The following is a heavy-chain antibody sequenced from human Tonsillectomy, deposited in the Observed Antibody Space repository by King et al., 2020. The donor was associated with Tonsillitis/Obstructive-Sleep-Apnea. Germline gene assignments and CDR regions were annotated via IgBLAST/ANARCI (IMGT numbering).Heavy chain of an antibody. Sequence: VQLVESGAEVKKPGASVKVSCKASGYTFTSYGISWVRQAPGQGLEWMGWISAYNGNTNYAQKLQGRVTMTTDTSTSTAYMELRSLGSDDTDVYYCARVCAPRMGPQSYYYYYMDVWGQGTTVTVSS. D-gene: IGHD1-26*01. CDR1: GYTFTSYG. J-gene: IGHJ6*03. CDR3: ARVCAPRMGPQSYYYYYMDV. CDR2: ISAYNGNT. V-gene: IGHV1-18*01.